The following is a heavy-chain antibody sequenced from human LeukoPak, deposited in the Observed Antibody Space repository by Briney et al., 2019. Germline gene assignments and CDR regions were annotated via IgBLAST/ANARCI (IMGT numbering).Heavy chain of an antibody. J-gene: IGHJ5*02. D-gene: IGHD2-2*01. V-gene: IGHV4-34*01. CDR3: ARGRGVVVPAAIHNWFDP. Sequence: PSETLSLTCAVYGGSFSGYYWSWIRQPPGKGLEWIGEINHSGSTNYNPSLKSRVTIPVDTSKNQFSLKLSSVTAADTAVYYCARGRGVVVPAAIHNWFDPWGQGTLVTVSS. CDR1: GGSFSGYY. CDR2: INHSGST.